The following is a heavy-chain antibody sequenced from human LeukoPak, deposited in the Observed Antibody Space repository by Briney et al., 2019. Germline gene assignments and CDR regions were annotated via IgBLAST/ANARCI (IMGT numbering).Heavy chain of an antibody. D-gene: IGHD3-22*01. CDR3: ARDGPNSSGYYFDY. V-gene: IGHV3-23*01. J-gene: IGHJ4*02. Sequence: GGSLRLSCEASGFTFNTYAMNWVRQAPGKGLEWVSVIGGSGDSPYYADSVKGRFTTSRDNSKNTLYLQMNSLRAEDTAIYYCARDGPNSSGYYFDYWGQGTLVTVSS. CDR1: GFTFNTYA. CDR2: IGGSGDSP.